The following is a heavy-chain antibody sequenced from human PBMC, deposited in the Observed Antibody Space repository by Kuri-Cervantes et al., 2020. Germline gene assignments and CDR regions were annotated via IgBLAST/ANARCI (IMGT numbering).Heavy chain of an antibody. V-gene: IGHV3-30*02. D-gene: IGHD3-10*01. J-gene: IGHJ4*02. Sequence: GESLKISCAASGFAFNSYGMHWVRQAPGKGLEWVAFIRYDGSNKFYADYVKGRFTLSRDNSKNTLYLQMNSLRPEDTALYYCAKTPHYNSGKGKDYFDYWGQGTLVTVSS. CDR3: AKTPHYNSGKGKDYFDY. CDR1: GFAFNSYG. CDR2: IRYDGSNK.